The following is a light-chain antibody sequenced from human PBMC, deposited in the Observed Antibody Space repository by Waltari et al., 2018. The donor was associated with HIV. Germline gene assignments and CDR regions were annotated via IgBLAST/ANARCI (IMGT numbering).Light chain of an antibody. Sequence: QSVLTQPPSVSGAPGQRVTISCTGSSSNIGAGYDVHWYQQLPGTAPKLLIYGNSNRPSVVPDRFSGSKSGTSASLAITGLLPDDETDYYCQSYDSSLSNWVFGGGTKLTVL. CDR2: GNS. J-gene: IGLJ3*02. CDR1: SSNIGAGYD. CDR3: QSYDSSLSNWV. V-gene: IGLV1-40*01.